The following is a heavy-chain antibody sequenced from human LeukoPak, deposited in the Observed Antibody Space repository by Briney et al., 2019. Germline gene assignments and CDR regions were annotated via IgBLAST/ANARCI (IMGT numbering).Heavy chain of an antibody. D-gene: IGHD2-8*01. CDR1: GFTFSSYW. CDR3: ARHDAGHWDY. Sequence: QAGGSLRLSCAASGFTFSSYWMSWVRQAPGKGLEWVANINQDVSEKYYKDSVKGRFTISRDNTKNSLYLQMNNLRAEDTAVYYCARHDAGHWDYWGQGTLVTVSS. J-gene: IGHJ4*02. V-gene: IGHV3-7*01. CDR2: INQDVSEK.